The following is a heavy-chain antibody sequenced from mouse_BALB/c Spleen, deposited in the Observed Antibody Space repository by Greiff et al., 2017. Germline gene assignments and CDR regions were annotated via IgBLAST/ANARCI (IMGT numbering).Heavy chain of an antibody. CDR1: GFNIKDYY. V-gene: IGHV14-4*02. D-gene: IGHD1-1*01. J-gene: IGHJ4*01. Sequence: EVQLQQSGAELVRPGASVKLSCTASGFNIKDYYMHWVKQRPEQGLEWIGWIDPENGDTEYAPKFQGKATMTADTSSNTAYLQLSSLTSEDTAVYYCNAHYYGSSYDAMDYWGQGTSVTVSS. CDR3: NAHYYGSSYDAMDY. CDR2: IDPENGDT.